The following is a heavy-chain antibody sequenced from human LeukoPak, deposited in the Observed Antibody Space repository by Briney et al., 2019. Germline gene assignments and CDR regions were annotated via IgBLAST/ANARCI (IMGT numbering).Heavy chain of an antibody. CDR1: GESFSDYD. D-gene: IGHD3-22*01. V-gene: IGHV4-34*01. CDR2: VNDSET. Sequence: SETLSLTCSFFGESFSDYDWNRIRQAPGEGPEWIGEVNDSETDFNPTLKNRVTISIDTVRNKFSLNLTSVTAADTAVYYCARGRVSGNYFSRVRTCFFDLWGRGTLVAVSS. CDR3: ARGRVSGNYFSRVRTCFFDL. J-gene: IGHJ4*02.